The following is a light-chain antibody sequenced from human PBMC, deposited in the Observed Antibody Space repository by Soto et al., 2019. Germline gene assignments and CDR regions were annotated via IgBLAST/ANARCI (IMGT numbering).Light chain of an antibody. CDR1: QSASSN. Sequence: EIVVTKSPAALSLCPRERATLSCRSSQSASSNLAWYQQEPSQAPRILIYGASTRATGIPARFSGSGSGTEFTLTISSLQSEDFAVYYCQQYNDWWTFGQGTKVDIK. CDR2: GAS. J-gene: IGKJ1*01. CDR3: QQYNDWWT. V-gene: IGKV3-15*01.